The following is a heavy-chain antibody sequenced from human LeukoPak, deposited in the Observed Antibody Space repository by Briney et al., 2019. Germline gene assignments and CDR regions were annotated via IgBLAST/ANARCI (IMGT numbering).Heavy chain of an antibody. Sequence: ASVKVSCKASGYTFTGYYMHWVRQAPGQGLEWMGWINPNSGGTNYAQKFQGRVTMTRDTSISTAYMELSRLRSDDTAVYYCARDLGLGAVATFGFDPWGQGTLVTVSS. V-gene: IGHV1-2*02. D-gene: IGHD6-19*01. CDR3: ARDLGLGAVATFGFDP. CDR2: INPNSGGT. CDR1: GYTFTGYY. J-gene: IGHJ5*02.